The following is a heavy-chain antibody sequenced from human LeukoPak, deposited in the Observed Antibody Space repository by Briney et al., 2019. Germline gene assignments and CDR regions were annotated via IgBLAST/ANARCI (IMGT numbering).Heavy chain of an antibody. CDR3: ARDRGYTYGHPLDY. Sequence: GGSLRLFCAASGFTFSTYVNHWVRQAPGKGLEWVARIWHDGSNKYYGDSVRDRFSISGDNSKNTLYLQMDSLRDEDTAVYYCARDRGYTYGHPLDYWGQGTLVTVSS. CDR2: IWHDGSNK. V-gene: IGHV3-33*08. D-gene: IGHD5-18*01. J-gene: IGHJ4*02. CDR1: GFTFSTYV.